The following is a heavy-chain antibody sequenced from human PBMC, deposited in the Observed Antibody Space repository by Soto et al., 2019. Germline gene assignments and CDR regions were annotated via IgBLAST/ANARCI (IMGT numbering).Heavy chain of an antibody. CDR2: INPNSGGT. Sequence: ASVEVSCKASGYTFTGYYMHWVRQAPGQGLEWMGWINPNSGGTNYAQKFQGRVTMTRDTSISTAYMELSRLRSDDTAVYYCARGLVRGYSGYPKGYWGQGTLVTVSS. D-gene: IGHD5-12*01. J-gene: IGHJ4*02. CDR3: ARGLVRGYSGYPKGY. V-gene: IGHV1-2*02. CDR1: GYTFTGYY.